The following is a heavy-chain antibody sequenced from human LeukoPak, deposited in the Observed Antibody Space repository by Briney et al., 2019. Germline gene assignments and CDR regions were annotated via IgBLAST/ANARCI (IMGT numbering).Heavy chain of an antibody. CDR3: AKVRAPSGWFNSDY. Sequence: GGSLRLSCAASGFTFSSHWMHWVRQAPGKGLVWVSGISSDGSRPRYADSVKGRFTISRDNSKNTLYLQMNSLRVEDTAAYYCAKVRAPSGWFNSDYWGQGTLVTVSS. CDR1: GFTFSSHW. CDR2: ISSDGSRP. D-gene: IGHD6-19*01. V-gene: IGHV3-74*01. J-gene: IGHJ4*02.